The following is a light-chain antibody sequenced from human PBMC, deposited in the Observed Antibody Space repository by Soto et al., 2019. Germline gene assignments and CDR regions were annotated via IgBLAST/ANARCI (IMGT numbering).Light chain of an antibody. CDR2: DAS. CDR3: QQYNSYSLLT. Sequence: DIQMTQSPSTLSASVGDRVTITCRASQSISSWLAWYRQKPGKAPKLLIYDASSLESGVPSRFSGSGSGTEFTLTISSLQPDDFATYYCQQYNSYSLLTFGGGTKVDIK. V-gene: IGKV1-5*01. J-gene: IGKJ4*01. CDR1: QSISSW.